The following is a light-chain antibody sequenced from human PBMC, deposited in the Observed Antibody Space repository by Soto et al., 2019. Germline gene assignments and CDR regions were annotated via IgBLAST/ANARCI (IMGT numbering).Light chain of an antibody. V-gene: IGLV2-11*01. CDR3: CSYAGSYV. J-gene: IGLJ1*01. CDR1: SSDVGGYNY. Sequence: QSALTQPRSVSGSPGQSVTISCTGTSSDVGGYNYVSWYRQHPGKAPKLIIYDVFKRPSGVPDRFSGSKSGNTASLTISGLQAEDEADYYCCSYAGSYVFGTGTKVTVL. CDR2: DVF.